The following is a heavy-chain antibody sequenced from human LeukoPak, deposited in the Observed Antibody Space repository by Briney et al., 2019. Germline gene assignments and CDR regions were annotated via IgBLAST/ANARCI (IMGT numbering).Heavy chain of an antibody. CDR2: IKEDGSEK. Sequence: GGSVRLSCAASGLTFGNYWMSWVRQAPGKGLEWVASIKEDGSEKFYVESLKGRFTISRDSGKNSLNLQMSSLRVEDTAVYFCARGVGRITSSWFDPWGQGTLVTVSS. CDR1: GLTFGNYW. CDR3: ARGVGRITSSWFDP. D-gene: IGHD3-10*01. J-gene: IGHJ5*02. V-gene: IGHV3-7*01.